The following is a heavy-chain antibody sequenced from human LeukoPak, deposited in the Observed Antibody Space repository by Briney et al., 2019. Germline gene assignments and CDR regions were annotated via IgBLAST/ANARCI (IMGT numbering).Heavy chain of an antibody. J-gene: IGHJ6*04. D-gene: IGHD1/OR15-1a*01. V-gene: IGHV3-7*01. CDR1: GFTFSRYS. Sequence: GGSLRLSCVGSGFTFSRYSLNWVRQAPGKGLEWVANIRPDGSEEYYVDSLKGRFTISRDNARNSLYLQVNSLRAEDTAVYSCARFGITATLDVWGKGTTVTVSS. CDR3: ARFGITATLDV. CDR2: IRPDGSEE.